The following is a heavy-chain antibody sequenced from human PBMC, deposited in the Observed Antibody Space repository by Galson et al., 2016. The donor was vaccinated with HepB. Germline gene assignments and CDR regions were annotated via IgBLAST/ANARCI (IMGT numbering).Heavy chain of an antibody. CDR2: ISGMGCST. V-gene: IGHV3-23*01. J-gene: IGHJ5*02. D-gene: IGHD6-13*01. CDR1: GFTFYNYA. CDR3: AKGRSLSAAVSIWFDP. Sequence: SLRLSCAASGFTFYNYAMSRVRQAPGKGLEWVSSISGMGCSTYYADAVKGRFTVSRDNSKNTLDLQMNDLRAEDTAVYYWAKGRSLSAAVSIWFDPWGQGTLVTVSS.